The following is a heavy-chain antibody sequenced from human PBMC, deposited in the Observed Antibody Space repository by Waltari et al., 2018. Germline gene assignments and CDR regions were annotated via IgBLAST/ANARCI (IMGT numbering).Heavy chain of an antibody. CDR3: ARGHRGSRPL. CDR2: IYSGGSA. D-gene: IGHD3-10*01. J-gene: IGHJ4*02. V-gene: IGHV3-53*01. CDR1: GFPVSSDS. Sequence: EVRLVESGGDLVQPGGSLRLSCAASGFPVSSDSMNWLRQAPGKGLEWVSVIYSGGSANYTDSVKGRVIVSRDNSRNTLYLQMNGLRADDTAIYYCARGHRGSRPLWGQGTLVTVSS.